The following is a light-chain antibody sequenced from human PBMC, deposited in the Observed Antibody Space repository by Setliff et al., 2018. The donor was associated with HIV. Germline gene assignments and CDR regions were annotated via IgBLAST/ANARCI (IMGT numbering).Light chain of an antibody. CDR2: EVT. J-gene: IGLJ3*02. V-gene: IGLV2-14*01. CDR1: SRDVGAYNY. Sequence: QSVLAQPASVSGSPGQSITISCTGTSRDVGAYNYVSWYQQHPAKAPILIIHEVTNRPSGVSNRFSGSKSGNTASLTISGLQAEDEADYYCTSYSTSTIPVFGGGTKVTVL. CDR3: TSYSTSTIPV.